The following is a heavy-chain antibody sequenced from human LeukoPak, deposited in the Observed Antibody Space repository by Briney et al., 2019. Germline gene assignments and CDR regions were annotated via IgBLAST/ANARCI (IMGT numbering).Heavy chain of an antibody. D-gene: IGHD3-3*01. CDR1: GGSISSYY. J-gene: IGHJ4*02. CDR3: ARAGSMFGVVVFDY. V-gene: IGHV4-59*01. CDR2: IYYSGST. Sequence: NPSETLSLTCTDSGGSISSYYWSWIRQPPGKGLEWIGYIYYSGSTDYNPSLKSRVTISVDTSKNQFSLKLSSVTAADTAVYYCARAGSMFGVVVFDYWGQGTLVTVSS.